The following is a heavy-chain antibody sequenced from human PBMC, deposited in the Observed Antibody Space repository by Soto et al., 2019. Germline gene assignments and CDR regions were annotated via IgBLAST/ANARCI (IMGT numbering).Heavy chain of an antibody. CDR2: IYPGDSDT. CDR3: ARRRGKGLRYIARLEPELAPFDY. Sequence: GESLKISCKGSGYSFTSYWIGWVRQMPGKGLEWMGIIYPGDSDTRYSPSFQGQVTISADKSISTAYLQWSSLKASDTAMYSCARRRGKGLRYIARLEPELAPFDYWGQGTLVTVSS. D-gene: IGHD3-9*01. V-gene: IGHV5-51*01. J-gene: IGHJ4*02. CDR1: GYSFTSYW.